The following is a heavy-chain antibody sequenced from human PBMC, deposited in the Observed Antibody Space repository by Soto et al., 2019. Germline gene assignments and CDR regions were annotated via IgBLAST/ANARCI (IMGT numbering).Heavy chain of an antibody. V-gene: IGHV4-39*01. CDR1: GGSISSSSYY. CDR3: ARTFSKTFDY. Sequence: WETLSLTCTVSGGSISSSSYYWGWIRQPPGKGLERIGSIYYSGSTYYNPSLKSRVTISVDTSKNQFSLKLSSVTAADTAVYYCARTFSKTFDYWGQGTLVTVS. J-gene: IGHJ4*02. CDR2: IYYSGST.